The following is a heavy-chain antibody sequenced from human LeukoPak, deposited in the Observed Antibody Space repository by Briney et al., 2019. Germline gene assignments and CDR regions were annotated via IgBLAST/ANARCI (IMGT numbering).Heavy chain of an antibody. V-gene: IGHV3-33*01. Sequence: GGSLRLSCAASGFTFSSYGMHWVRQAPGKGLEWVAVIWYDGSDKYYVDSVKGRFTISRDNSKNALYLQMNSLRAEDTAFYYCARESRDAFDIWGQGTMVTVSS. CDR1: GFTFSSYG. CDR2: IWYDGSDK. CDR3: ARESRDAFDI. J-gene: IGHJ3*02.